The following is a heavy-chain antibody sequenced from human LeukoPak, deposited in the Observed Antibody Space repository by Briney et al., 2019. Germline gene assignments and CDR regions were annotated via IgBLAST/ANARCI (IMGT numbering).Heavy chain of an antibody. Sequence: GGSLRLSCAASGFTFSSYAMSWVRQAPGKGLEWVSAISGSGGSTYYADSVKGRFTISRDNSKNTLYLQMNSLRAEDTAVYYCAKLTGYDFWSGSSQTDYWGQGTLVTVSS. V-gene: IGHV3-23*01. CDR3: AKLTGYDFWSGSSQTDY. CDR2: ISGSGGST. J-gene: IGHJ4*02. D-gene: IGHD3-3*01. CDR1: GFTFSSYA.